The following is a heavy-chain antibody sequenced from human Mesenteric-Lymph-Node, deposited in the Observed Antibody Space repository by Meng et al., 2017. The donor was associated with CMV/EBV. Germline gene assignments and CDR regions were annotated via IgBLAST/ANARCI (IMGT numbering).Heavy chain of an antibody. CDR1: TCTSYV. CDR3: ATVDGADWLFPNYVEY. Sequence: TCTSYVVSWVRRTPRQGLEWMGWINTNTGNPTYDQAFTGRFVFSLDTSVSTTYLHVRSLKTEDTAVDYCATVDGADWLFPNYVEYWGQGTLVTVSS. V-gene: IGHV7-4-1*02. D-gene: IGHD3-9*01. CDR2: INTNTGNP. J-gene: IGHJ4*02.